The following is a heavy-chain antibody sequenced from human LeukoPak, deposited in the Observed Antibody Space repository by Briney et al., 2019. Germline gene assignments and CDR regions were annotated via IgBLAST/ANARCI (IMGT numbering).Heavy chain of an antibody. V-gene: IGHV3-21*04. D-gene: IGHD6-13*01. CDR1: GFTFSSYS. Sequence: GGSLRLSCAASGFTFSSYSMNWVRQAPGKGLEWVSSISSSSSYIYYADSVKGRFTISRDNAKNSLYLQMNSLRAEDTAVYYCAKDRGLRDSSWYWGQGTLVTVSS. CDR2: ISSSSSYI. J-gene: IGHJ4*02. CDR3: AKDRGLRDSSWY.